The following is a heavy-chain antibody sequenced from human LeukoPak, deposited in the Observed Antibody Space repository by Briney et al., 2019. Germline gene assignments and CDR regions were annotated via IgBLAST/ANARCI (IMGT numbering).Heavy chain of an antibody. J-gene: IGHJ4*02. CDR1: GFSLSTSGVG. Sequence: SGPTLVKPTQTLTLTCTFSGFSLSTSGVGVGWIRQPPGKALEWLALIYWDDDKRYSPSLKSRLTITKDTSKNQVVLTMTNMDPVDTATYYCAHMGSIMITFGGVIGDFDYWGLGTLVTVSS. D-gene: IGHD3-16*02. V-gene: IGHV2-5*02. CDR3: AHMGSIMITFGGVIGDFDY. CDR2: IYWDDDK.